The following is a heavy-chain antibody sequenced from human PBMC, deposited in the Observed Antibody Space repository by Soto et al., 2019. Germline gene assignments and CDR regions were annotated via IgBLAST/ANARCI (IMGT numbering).Heavy chain of an antibody. CDR2: ISYDGSNK. D-gene: IGHD3-22*01. CDR3: AREDYYYDSTSWYFDY. V-gene: IGHV3-30-3*01. CDR1: GFTFSSYA. J-gene: IGHJ4*02. Sequence: QVQLVESGGGVVQPGRSLRLSCAASGFTFSSYAMHWVRQAPGKGLEWVAVISYDGSNKYYADSVKGRFTISRDNSKNTLYLQMNRLRAEDTAVYYCAREDYYYDSTSWYFDYWGQGTLVTVSS.